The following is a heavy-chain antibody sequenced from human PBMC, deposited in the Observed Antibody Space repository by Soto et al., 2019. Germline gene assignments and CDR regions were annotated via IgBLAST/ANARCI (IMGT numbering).Heavy chain of an antibody. V-gene: IGHV3-33*01. J-gene: IGHJ4*02. CDR2: IYYDGSGS. CDR3: VRNDCTGGTCYGGY. Sequence: QVQLVESGGGVVQPGGSLRRSCEASGFTFRDYGFHWVRQAPGKGLEWVAVIYYDGSGSDYVDSVRGRFIFSRDISTNTLYLPMNSLRAEDTAVYYCVRNDCTGGTCYGGYWGQGTLVTVSS. D-gene: IGHD2-15*01. CDR1: GFTFRDYG.